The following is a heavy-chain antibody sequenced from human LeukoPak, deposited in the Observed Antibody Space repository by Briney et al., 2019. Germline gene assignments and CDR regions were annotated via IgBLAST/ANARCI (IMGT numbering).Heavy chain of an antibody. D-gene: IGHD2-21*01. Sequence: PGGSLRLPCAASEFSVGSNYMTWVRQAPGKGLEWVSLIYSGGNTYYADSVKGRFTISRDNSKNTLYLQVNSLRAEDTAVYYCARGDGGDWTKYYFDYWGQGTLVTVSS. CDR3: ARGDGGDWTKYYFDY. V-gene: IGHV3-53*01. J-gene: IGHJ4*02. CDR2: IYSGGNT. CDR1: EFSVGSNY.